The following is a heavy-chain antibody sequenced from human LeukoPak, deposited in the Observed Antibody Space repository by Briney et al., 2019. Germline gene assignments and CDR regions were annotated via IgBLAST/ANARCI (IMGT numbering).Heavy chain of an antibody. Sequence: GGSLRLSCAASGFAVSSKYMNWVRQAPGEGLEWVTVIYLDGRTDYADSVKGRFTISSDNSKNTVYLQMNSLKDEDTAVYYCARGAETSLANWGQGTLVTVSP. J-gene: IGHJ4*02. D-gene: IGHD5-24*01. CDR1: GFAVSSKY. CDR3: ARGAETSLAN. V-gene: IGHV3-66*01. CDR2: IYLDGRT.